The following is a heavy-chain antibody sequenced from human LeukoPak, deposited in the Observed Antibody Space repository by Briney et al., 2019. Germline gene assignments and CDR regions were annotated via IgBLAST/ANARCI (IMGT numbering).Heavy chain of an antibody. Sequence: GGSLRLSCAASGFTFSSYSMNWVRQAPGKGLEWVTFIRYDGSNKYYADSVKGRFTISRDNSKNTLYLQMNSLRAEDTAVYYCAKDPRDHGYGWSWRYFGYWGQGTLVTVSS. D-gene: IGHD6-19*01. CDR1: GFTFSSYS. V-gene: IGHV3-30*02. CDR3: AKDPRDHGYGWSWRYFGY. J-gene: IGHJ4*02. CDR2: IRYDGSNK.